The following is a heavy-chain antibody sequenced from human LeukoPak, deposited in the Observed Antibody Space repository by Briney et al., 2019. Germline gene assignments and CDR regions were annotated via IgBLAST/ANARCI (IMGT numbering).Heavy chain of an antibody. CDR3: ASLPLLGYCSSTSCPVDY. V-gene: IGHV3-21*01. CDR2: TSSSSSYI. D-gene: IGHD2-2*01. Sequence: GGSLRLSCAASGFTFSSYSMNWVRQAPGKGLEWVSSTSSSSSYIYYADSVKGRFTISRDNAKNSLYLQMNSLRAEDTAVYYCASLPLLGYCSSTSCPVDYWGQGTLVTVSS. J-gene: IGHJ4*02. CDR1: GFTFSSYS.